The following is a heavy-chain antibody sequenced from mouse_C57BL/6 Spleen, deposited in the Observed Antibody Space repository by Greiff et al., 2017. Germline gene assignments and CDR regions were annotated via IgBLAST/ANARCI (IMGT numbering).Heavy chain of an antibody. CDR2: IDPSDSYT. J-gene: IGHJ3*01. CDR3: AIYDGYYGFAY. V-gene: IGHV1-69*01. CDR1: GYTFTSYW. Sequence: VQLQQPGAELVMPGASVKLSCKASGYTFTSYWMHWVKQRPGQGLEWIGEIDPSDSYTNYNQKFKGKSTLTVDKASSTAYMQISSLTSEDSAVYYCAIYDGYYGFAYWGQGTLVTVSA. D-gene: IGHD2-3*01.